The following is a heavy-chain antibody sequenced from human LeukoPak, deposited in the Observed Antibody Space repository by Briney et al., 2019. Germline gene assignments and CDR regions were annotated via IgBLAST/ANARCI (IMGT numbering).Heavy chain of an antibody. CDR2: INHSGST. J-gene: IGHJ4*02. Sequence: SETLSLTCAVYGGSFSGYYWSWIRQPPGKGLEWIGEINHSGSTNYNPSLKSRVTISVDTSKNQLSLKLSSVTAADTAMYYCARHIREYRSGWWPRGSFDYWGQGTLVTVSS. CDR1: GGSFSGYY. D-gene: IGHD6-19*01. V-gene: IGHV4-34*01. CDR3: ARHIREYRSGWWPRGSFDY.